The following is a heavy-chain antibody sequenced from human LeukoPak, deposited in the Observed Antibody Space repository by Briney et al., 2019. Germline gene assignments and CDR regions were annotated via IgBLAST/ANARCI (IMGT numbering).Heavy chain of an antibody. V-gene: IGHV4-61*02. CDR2: IYTSKIT. J-gene: IGHJ3*02. Sequence: PSETLSLTCTISGGSISSGSYYWSWIRQPAGKGLEWIGRIYTSKITNYNPSLKSRVTISLDTSKNQFSLKLSSVTAADTAVYYCARVGKDSSGSIDAFDIWGQGTMVTVSS. CDR3: ARVGKDSSGSIDAFDI. CDR1: GGSISSGSYY. D-gene: IGHD3-22*01.